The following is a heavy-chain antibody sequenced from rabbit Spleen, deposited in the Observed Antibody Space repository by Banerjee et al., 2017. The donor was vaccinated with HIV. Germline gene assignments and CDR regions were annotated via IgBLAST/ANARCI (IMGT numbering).Heavy chain of an antibody. CDR2: IYPITETT. Sequence: QVKETGGGLVQPGGSLTLSCKASGFTISGYWMNWVRQAPGKGLEWIGIIYPITETTYYANWVNGRFTISSDNAQNTVDLQMNSLTAADTTTYFCARTYGNTDYAYATKLWGPGTLVTVS. V-gene: IGHV1S7*01. CDR3: ARTYGNTDYAYATKL. J-gene: IGHJ4*01. CDR1: GFTISGYW. D-gene: IGHD6-1*01.